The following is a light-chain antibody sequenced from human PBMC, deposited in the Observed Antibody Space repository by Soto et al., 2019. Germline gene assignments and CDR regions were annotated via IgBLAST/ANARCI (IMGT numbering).Light chain of an antibody. CDR3: LQIYNP. J-gene: IGKJ2*01. CDR2: AAS. V-gene: IGKV1-39*01. Sequence: TQSPSSLTASVGDIVTITCRASQSISSYLNWYQQKPGKAPKLLIYAASSLQSGVPSRFSCSGSGTDFAFSFSCRQPEDFATDSCLQIYNPFCQG. CDR1: QSISSY.